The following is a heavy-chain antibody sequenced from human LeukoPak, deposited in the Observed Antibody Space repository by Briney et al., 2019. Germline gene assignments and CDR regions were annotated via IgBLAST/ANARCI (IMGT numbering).Heavy chain of an antibody. CDR1: GYTFTSYG. J-gene: IGHJ4*02. D-gene: IGHD3-22*01. CDR3: ARDRPDYYDSSAYLRGLYSAFGC. V-gene: IGHV1-18*01. CDR2: ISAYNGNT. Sequence: ASVKASCKASGYTFTSYGISWVRQAPGQGLEWMGWISAYNGNTKYAQKLQGRVTMTTDTSTSTAYMELRSLRSDDTAVYYCARDRPDYYDSSAYLRGLYSAFGCWGQGTLVTVSS.